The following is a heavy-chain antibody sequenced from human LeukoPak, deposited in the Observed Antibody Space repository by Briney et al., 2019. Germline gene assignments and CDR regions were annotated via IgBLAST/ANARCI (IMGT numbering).Heavy chain of an antibody. V-gene: IGHV4-59*01. CDR3: ARGRRWLDY. D-gene: IGHD5-24*01. J-gene: IGHJ4*02. CDR1: GGSMTGYY. Sequence: SETLSLTCTVSGGSMTGYYWRWIRQPPGQGLEWIGYIYYSGSTNYNPSLKSRVTISVDTSKNQFSLKLSSVTAADTAVYYCARGRRWLDYWGQGTLVTVSS. CDR2: IYYSGST.